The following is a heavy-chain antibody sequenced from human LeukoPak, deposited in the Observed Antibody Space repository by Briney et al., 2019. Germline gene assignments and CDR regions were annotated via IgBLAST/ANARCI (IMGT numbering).Heavy chain of an antibody. CDR1: GFTFSSYG. Sequence: GGSLRLSCAASGFTFSSYGMHWVRQAPGKGLEWVAVIWYDGSNKYYVDSVKGRFTISRDNSKNTLYLQMNSLRAEDTAVYYCARDSAPGYSSSWYSDYWGQGTLVTVSS. D-gene: IGHD6-13*01. J-gene: IGHJ4*02. CDR3: ARDSAPGYSSSWYSDY. CDR2: IWYDGSNK. V-gene: IGHV3-33*01.